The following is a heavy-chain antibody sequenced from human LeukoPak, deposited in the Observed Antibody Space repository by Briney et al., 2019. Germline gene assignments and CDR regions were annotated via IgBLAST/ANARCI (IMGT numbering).Heavy chain of an antibody. CDR2: VNPNSANT. J-gene: IGHJ3*02. CDR3: ATTIPYYDSSGRKTQVAFDI. CDR1: GYTFTSYD. D-gene: IGHD3-22*01. V-gene: IGHV1-8*01. Sequence: ASVKVSCKASGYTFTSYDINWVRQATGQGLEWMGWVNPNSANTGYAQKFQDRVTMTRKTSISTAYMELSSLRSEDTAVYYCATTIPYYDSSGRKTQVAFDIWGQGTTVTVSS.